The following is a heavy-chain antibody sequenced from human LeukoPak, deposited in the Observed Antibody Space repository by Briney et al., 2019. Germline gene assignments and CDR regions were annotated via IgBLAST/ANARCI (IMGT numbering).Heavy chain of an antibody. V-gene: IGHV1-46*01. CDR3: ARGNPPYYFNY. CDR1: GYTFTIYY. Sequence: ASVKVSCKASGYTFTIYYMHWVRQAPGQGLEWMGLINPNGGSTTYAQKSQGRVTMTRDTSTSTVYMNLSSLRSEDTAVYSCARGNPPYYFNYWGQGTLVTVSS. CDR2: INPNGGST. D-gene: IGHD1-14*01. J-gene: IGHJ4*02.